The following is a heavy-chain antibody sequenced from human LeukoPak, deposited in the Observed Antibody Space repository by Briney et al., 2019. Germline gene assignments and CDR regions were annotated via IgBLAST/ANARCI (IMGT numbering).Heavy chain of an antibody. D-gene: IGHD3-3*01. V-gene: IGHV3-23*01. CDR2: VSGTAKNT. CDR1: GFTFDNYA. CDR3: AKSHRGGLRFMVGFFYMDV. J-gene: IGHJ6*03. Sequence: GGSPRLSCTASGFTFDNYAMSWVRQAPGQGLEWVSAVSGTAKNTYYADSVKGRFTTSRDNSNNTVYLQMKSLRAEDTAVYYCAKSHRGGLRFMVGFFYMDVWGSGTTVAVSS.